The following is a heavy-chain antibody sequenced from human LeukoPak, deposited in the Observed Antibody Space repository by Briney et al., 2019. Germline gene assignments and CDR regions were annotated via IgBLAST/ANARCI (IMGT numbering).Heavy chain of an antibody. Sequence: SETLSLTCTVSGGSISSYYWSWIRQPPGKGLEWIGYIYYSGSTNYNPSLKSRVTISVDTSKNQFSLKLSSVTAADTAVYYCARDRGYYDSSGYYDYWGQGTLVTVSS. D-gene: IGHD3-22*01. V-gene: IGHV4-59*01. CDR1: GGSISSYY. CDR2: IYYSGST. CDR3: ARDRGYYDSSGYYDY. J-gene: IGHJ4*02.